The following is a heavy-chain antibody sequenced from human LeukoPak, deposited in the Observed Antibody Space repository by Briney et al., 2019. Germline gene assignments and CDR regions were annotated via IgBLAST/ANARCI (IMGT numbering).Heavy chain of an antibody. V-gene: IGHV3-30*04. J-gene: IGHJ4*02. CDR2: ISYDGSFQ. CDR1: GFNFVNYA. D-gene: IGHD3-3*01. CDR3: AREIRGYYAAY. Sequence: GGSLRLSCAASGFNFVNYAMHWVRQAPGKGVDWVALISYDGSFQSYADSVKGRSTISRDSSTNTVSLQMNSLRDEDTAMYYCAREIRGYYAAYWGQGILVTVSS.